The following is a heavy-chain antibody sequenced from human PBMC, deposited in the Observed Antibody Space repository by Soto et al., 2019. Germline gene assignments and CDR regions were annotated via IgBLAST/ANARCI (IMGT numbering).Heavy chain of an antibody. CDR1: GGSISSSNW. V-gene: IGHV4-4*02. CDR2: IYHSGST. J-gene: IGHJ6*02. Sequence: SETLSLTCAVSGGSISSSNWWSWVRQPPGKGLEWIGEIYHSGSTNYNPSLKGRVTISVDKSKNQFSLKLSSVTAADTAVYYCARALEAAGHDLYYYYGMDVWGQGTTVTVSS. D-gene: IGHD6-13*01. CDR3: ARALEAAGHDLYYYYGMDV.